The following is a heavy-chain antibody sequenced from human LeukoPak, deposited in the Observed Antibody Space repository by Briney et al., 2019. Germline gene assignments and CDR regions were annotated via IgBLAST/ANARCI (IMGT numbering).Heavy chain of an antibody. V-gene: IGHV4-38-2*02. CDR3: AREITVTTSYFDYYYYMDV. J-gene: IGHJ6*03. CDR2: FYHSGIT. D-gene: IGHD4-17*01. Sequence: SETLSLTCTVSGYSISSGYFWGWIRQPPGKGLEWIGSFYHSGITYYNPSLKSRVTISVDTSKNQFSLKLSSVTAADTAVYYCAREITVTTSYFDYYYYMDVWGKGTTVTISS. CDR1: GYSISSGYF.